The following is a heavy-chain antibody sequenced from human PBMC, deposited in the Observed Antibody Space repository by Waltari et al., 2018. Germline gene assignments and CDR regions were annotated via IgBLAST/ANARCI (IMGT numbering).Heavy chain of an antibody. Sequence: QVQLQESGPGLVKPSQTLSLTCTVSGGSISSGGYYWSWIRQHPGKGLEWIGYIYHSGSTYYNPSLKSRVTISVDRSKNQCSLKLSSVTAADTAVYYCASLGITGTTLPIWGQGTLVTVSS. J-gene: IGHJ4*02. V-gene: IGHV4-31*03. CDR1: GGSISSGGYY. CDR2: IYHSGST. CDR3: ASLGITGTTLPI. D-gene: IGHD1-7*01.